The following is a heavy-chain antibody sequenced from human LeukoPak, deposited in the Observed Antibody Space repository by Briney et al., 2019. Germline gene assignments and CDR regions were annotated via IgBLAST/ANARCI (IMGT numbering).Heavy chain of an antibody. V-gene: IGHV3-74*01. J-gene: IGHJ4*02. Sequence: PGGSLRLSCAASGFIFSNYWIHWVRQAPGKGLVWVSRINSDGSNTIYADSVKGRFTISRDKAKNTLYLQMNNLRAEDTAVYYCARVGSTTDYWGQGTPVTVSS. CDR3: ARVGSTTDY. CDR1: GFIFSNYW. D-gene: IGHD2/OR15-2a*01. CDR2: INSDGSNT.